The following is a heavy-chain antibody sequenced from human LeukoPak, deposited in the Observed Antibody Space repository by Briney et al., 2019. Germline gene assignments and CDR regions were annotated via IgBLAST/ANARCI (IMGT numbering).Heavy chain of an antibody. CDR2: ISGSGGST. CDR1: GLTFSNAW. V-gene: IGHV3-23*01. CDR3: AKEFGMGNYFDY. Sequence: PGGSLRLSCAASGLTFSNAWMSWVRQAPGKGLEWVSAISGSGGSTYYADSVKGRFTISRDNSKNTLYLQMNSLRAEDTAVYYCAKEFGMGNYFDYWGQGTLVTVSS. D-gene: IGHD7-27*01. J-gene: IGHJ4*02.